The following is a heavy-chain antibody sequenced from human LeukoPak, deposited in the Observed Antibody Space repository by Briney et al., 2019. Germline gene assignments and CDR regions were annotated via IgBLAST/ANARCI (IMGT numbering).Heavy chain of an antibody. Sequence: PGGSLRLSCAASGFTFSRYSMNWVRQAPGKGLEWVSSISDSGNLIHYADSVRGRFTISRDNAKNSLYLQMNSLRAEDTAVYYCARGKYYYDSNSSYRYFDPWGQGTLVTVSS. CDR2: ISDSGNLI. CDR3: ARGKYYYDSNSSYRYFDP. J-gene: IGHJ5*02. CDR1: GFTFSRYS. D-gene: IGHD3-22*01. V-gene: IGHV3-21*04.